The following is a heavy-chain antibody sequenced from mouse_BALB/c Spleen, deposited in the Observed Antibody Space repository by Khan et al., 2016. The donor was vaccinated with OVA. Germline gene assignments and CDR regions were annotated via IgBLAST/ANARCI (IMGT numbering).Heavy chain of an antibody. CDR3: ARGSGNSRFAC. CDR1: GYTFTDFA. V-gene: IGHV1S137*01. D-gene: IGHD1-3*01. Sequence: QVQLQQSGAELVRPGVSVKLSCKGSGYTFTDFAMHWVKQSHAKSLEWIGVISTYYGAATYNQKFKGKATMTVDKSSSTAYMELARLTSDDSAIYYCARGSGNSRFACWGQGTLVTVSA. J-gene: IGHJ3*01. CDR2: ISTYYGAA.